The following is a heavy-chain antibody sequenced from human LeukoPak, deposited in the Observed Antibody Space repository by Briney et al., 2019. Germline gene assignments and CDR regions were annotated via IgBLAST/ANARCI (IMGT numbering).Heavy chain of an antibody. J-gene: IGHJ4*02. D-gene: IGHD4-17*01. CDR3: ARGRSGSGRTWAMSTVTSVAYYCDY. CDR1: GGSFSGYY. CDR2: INHSGTT. V-gene: IGHV4-34*01. Sequence: PSETLSLTCAVYGGSFSGYYWSWIRQPPGKGLELSGEINHSGTTNYNPSIKSRVTISVDTSKNQCSLKLSSVTAADTAVYYCARGRSGSGRTWAMSTVTSVAYYCDYWGQGTLVPVSS.